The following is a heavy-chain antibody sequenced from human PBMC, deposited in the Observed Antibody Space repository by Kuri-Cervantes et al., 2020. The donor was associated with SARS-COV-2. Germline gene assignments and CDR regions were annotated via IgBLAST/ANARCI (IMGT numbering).Heavy chain of an antibody. D-gene: IGHD3-3*01. CDR3: AKYGTDDYLSTYFGRGSWFDP. CDR1: GGSISDYY. J-gene: IGHJ5*02. CDR2: IYRGGST. Sequence: ESLKISCIVSGGSISDYYWTWVRQPPGKGLEWIGDIYRGGSTKSNPSLKTRVTISVDTSKNQFSLRLTSVTAADTAVYFCAKYGTDDYLSTYFGRGSWFDPWGQGTLVTVSS. V-gene: IGHV4-59*01.